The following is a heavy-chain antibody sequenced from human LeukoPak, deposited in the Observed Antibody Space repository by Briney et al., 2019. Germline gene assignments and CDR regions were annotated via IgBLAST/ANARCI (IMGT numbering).Heavy chain of an antibody. V-gene: IGHV1-2*02. CDR1: GYTFTSYD. D-gene: IGHD3-10*01. CDR3: AREMVRGVNFDY. J-gene: IGHJ4*02. Sequence: ASVKVSCKASGYTFTSYDINWVRQATGQGLEWMGWMNPNSGGTNYAQKFQGRVTMTRDTSISTAYMELSRLRSDDTAVYYCAREMVRGVNFDYWGQGTLVTVSS. CDR2: MNPNSGGT.